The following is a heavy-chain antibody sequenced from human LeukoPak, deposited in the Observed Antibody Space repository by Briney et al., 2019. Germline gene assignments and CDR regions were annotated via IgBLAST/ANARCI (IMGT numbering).Heavy chain of an antibody. J-gene: IGHJ4*02. CDR1: GFTVSNNY. V-gene: IGHV3-53*01. Sequence: GGSLRLSCAASGFTVSNNYMSWVRQAPGKGLEWVSVIYSSGNTYYADSEKGRFTISRDNSKNTLYLQMNSLRAEDTAVYYCARDGLDRGSREYYFDFWGQGTLVTVSS. D-gene: IGHD3/OR15-3a*01. CDR3: ARDGLDRGSREYYFDF. CDR2: IYSSGNT.